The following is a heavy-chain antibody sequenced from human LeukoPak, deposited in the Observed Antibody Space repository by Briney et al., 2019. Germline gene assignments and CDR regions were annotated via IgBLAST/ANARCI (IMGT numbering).Heavy chain of an antibody. V-gene: IGHV4-31*03. J-gene: IGHJ4*02. Sequence: SQTLSLTCTVSGGSISSGGYYWSWTRQHPGKGLEWIGYIRYSGSTYYNPSLQSRVTISTDTSKNQFSLKLNSVTAADTAVYYCSRGVDAYKTGHLGQGTLVTVSS. CDR1: GGSISSGGYY. CDR3: SRGVDAYKTGH. CDR2: IRYSGST. D-gene: IGHD5-24*01.